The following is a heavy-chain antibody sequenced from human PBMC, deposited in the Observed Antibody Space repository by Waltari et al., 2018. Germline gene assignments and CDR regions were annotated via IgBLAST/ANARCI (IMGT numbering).Heavy chain of an antibody. D-gene: IGHD3-10*01. CDR3: AKSITMVRGAAGFDP. CDR1: GDSIRSTSFY. CDR2: LNSSGRT. Sequence: ETLSLTCTVSGDSIRSTSFYWGWVRQSPGKGLEWIGSLNSSGRTYYNPSLKGRVTISVDTSNNHVSLRLSSVTAADTALYFCAKSITMVRGAAGFDPWGQGTLVTVSS. J-gene: IGHJ5*02. V-gene: IGHV4-39*01.